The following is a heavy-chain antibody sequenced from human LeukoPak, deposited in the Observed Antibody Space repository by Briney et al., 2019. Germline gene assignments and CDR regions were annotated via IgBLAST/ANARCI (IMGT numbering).Heavy chain of an antibody. CDR1: GFTFSSFG. Sequence: PGGSLRLSCAASGFTFSSFGMHWVRQAPGKGLEWVSYISSSSSTIYYADSVKGRFTISRDNAKNSLYLQMNSLRAEDTAVYYCARASYYYDSSGYYDFDYWGQGTLVTVSS. V-gene: IGHV3-48*04. J-gene: IGHJ4*02. CDR2: ISSSSSTI. CDR3: ARASYYYDSSGYYDFDY. D-gene: IGHD3-22*01.